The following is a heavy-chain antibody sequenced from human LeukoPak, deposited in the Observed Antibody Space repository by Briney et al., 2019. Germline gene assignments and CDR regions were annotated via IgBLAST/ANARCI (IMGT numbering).Heavy chain of an antibody. CDR1: GGTLSSYA. J-gene: IGHJ3*02. Sequence: GVSVKVSCKASGGTLSSYAISWVRQAPGQGLEWMGGIIPIFGTANYAQKFQGRVTITADESTSTAYMELSSLRSEDTAVYYCARPKYYYDSSGYYQDAFDIWGQGTMVTVSS. D-gene: IGHD3-22*01. V-gene: IGHV1-69*13. CDR3: ARPKYYYDSSGYYQDAFDI. CDR2: IIPIFGTA.